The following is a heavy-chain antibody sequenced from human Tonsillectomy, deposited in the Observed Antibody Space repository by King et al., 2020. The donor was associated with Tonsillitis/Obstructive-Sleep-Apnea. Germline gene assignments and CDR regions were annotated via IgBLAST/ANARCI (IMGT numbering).Heavy chain of an antibody. V-gene: IGHV3-30*03. J-gene: IGHJ3*01. CDR1: GFTFSTYG. CDR2: ISFVGSSE. CDR3: PRQYSSGWYHAFDV. Sequence: VQLVQSGGGVVQPGRSLRLSCAASGFTFSTYGMHWVRQAPGRGLEWVAFISFVGSSEFYADSVKGRFTISRDNSKNTLYLQMNSLRAEDSAVYYCPRQYSSGWYHAFDVWGQGTMVTVSS. D-gene: IGHD6-19*01.